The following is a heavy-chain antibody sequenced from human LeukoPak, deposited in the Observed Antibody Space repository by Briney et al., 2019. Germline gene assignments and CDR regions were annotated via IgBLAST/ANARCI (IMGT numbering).Heavy chain of an antibody. CDR3: ARGRGSGRLQPHPAKYYMDV. D-gene: IGHD1-1*01. J-gene: IGHJ6*03. Sequence: PGGSLRLSCAAPGFTFDDYGMSWVRQAPGKGLEWVSGINWNGGSTGYADSVKGRFTISRDNAKNSLYLQMNSLRAEDTALYYCARGRGSGRLQPHPAKYYMDVWGKGTTVTVSS. CDR1: GFTFDDYG. CDR2: INWNGGST. V-gene: IGHV3-20*04.